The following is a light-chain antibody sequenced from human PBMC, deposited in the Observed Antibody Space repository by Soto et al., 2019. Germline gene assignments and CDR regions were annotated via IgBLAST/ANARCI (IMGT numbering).Light chain of an antibody. CDR1: SSDVVGYNF. J-gene: IGLJ3*02. Sequence: QSALTQPASVSGSPGQSITISCTGTSSDVVGYNFVSWYQQRPGKAPKLMIYEVSNRPSGVSNRFSGSKSGNTASLTISGLQVEDEADYYCSSCRGSTALVFGGGTKLTVL. V-gene: IGLV2-14*03. CDR2: EVS. CDR3: SSCRGSTALV.